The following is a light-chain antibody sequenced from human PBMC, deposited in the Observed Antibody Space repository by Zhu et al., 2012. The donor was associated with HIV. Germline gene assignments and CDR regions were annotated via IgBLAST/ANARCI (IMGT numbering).Light chain of an antibody. Sequence: EIVLTQSPGTLSLSPGERATLSCRASQTVSRNYLAWYQQKPGQPPRLLIYSASRRVTGIPDRFSGSGSGTDFTLTISRLEPEDFAVYYCQQYNNWPPGITFGQGTRLEIK. V-gene: IGKV3-20*01. J-gene: IGKJ5*01. CDR1: QTVSRNY. CDR3: QQYNNWPPGIT. CDR2: SAS.